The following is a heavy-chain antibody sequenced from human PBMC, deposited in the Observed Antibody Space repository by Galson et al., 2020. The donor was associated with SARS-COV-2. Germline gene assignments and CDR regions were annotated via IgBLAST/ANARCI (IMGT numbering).Heavy chain of an antibody. Sequence: GESLKISCQGSGYTFNNYLIGWVRQMPGKGLEWMGIIYPDDSDTTYSPSFQGQDTISTDKSINTAYLQWSSLKASDTATYYCARRFADYGGNSGLNYFDYWGQGTLVTVSS. V-gene: IGHV5-51*01. CDR2: IYPDDSDT. J-gene: IGHJ4*02. CDR1: GYTFNNYL. D-gene: IGHD4-17*01. CDR3: ARRFADYGGNSGLNYFDY.